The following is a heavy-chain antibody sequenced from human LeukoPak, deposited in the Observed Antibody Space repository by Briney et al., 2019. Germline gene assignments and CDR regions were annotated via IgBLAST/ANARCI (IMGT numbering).Heavy chain of an antibody. CDR2: INPNSGGT. D-gene: IGHD2-2*01. V-gene: IGHV1-2*06. CDR1: GYTLTGYY. CDR3: ARIIGYCSSTSCSWGFDY. J-gene: IGHJ4*02. Sequence: ASVKVSCKASGYTLTGYYMHWVRQAPGQGLEWMGRINPNSGGTNYAQKFQGRVTMTRDTSISTAYMELSRLRSDDTAVYYCARIIGYCSSTSCSWGFDYWGQGTLVTVSS.